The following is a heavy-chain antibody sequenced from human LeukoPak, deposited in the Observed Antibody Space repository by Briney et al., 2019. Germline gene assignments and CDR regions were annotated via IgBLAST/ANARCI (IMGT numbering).Heavy chain of an antibody. CDR3: ARDFLVRGTSVDV. J-gene: IGHJ6*02. V-gene: IGHV6-1*01. CDR1: GDSFSSNSAA. Sequence: SQTLSLTCAFSGDSFSSNSAAWNWIRQSPSRGLEWLGRTYYRSKWYNDYAVSVKSRITINPDTSKNQFSLQLNSVTPEDTAVYYWARDFLVRGTSVDVWGQGTTVTVSS. CDR2: TYYRSKWYN. D-gene: IGHD3-10*01.